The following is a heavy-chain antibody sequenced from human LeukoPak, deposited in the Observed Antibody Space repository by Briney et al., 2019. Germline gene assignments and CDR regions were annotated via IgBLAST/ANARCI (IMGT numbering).Heavy chain of an antibody. V-gene: IGHV3-11*06. Sequence: GGSLRLSCAASGFTFSDYYMSWIRQAPGKGLEWVSYISSSSSYTNYADSVKGRFTISRDNAKNSLYLQMNSLRAEDTAVYYCARDNSSGWAPYFDYWGQGTLVTVSS. CDR3: ARDNSSGWAPYFDY. J-gene: IGHJ4*02. CDR2: ISSSSSYT. CDR1: GFTFSDYY. D-gene: IGHD6-19*01.